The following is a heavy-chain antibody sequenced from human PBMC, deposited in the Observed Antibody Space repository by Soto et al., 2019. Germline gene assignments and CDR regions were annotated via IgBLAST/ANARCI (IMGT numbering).Heavy chain of an antibody. CDR2: INSDGSST. V-gene: IGHV3-74*01. CDR1: GFTFSTYA. Sequence: GGSLRLSCAASGFTFSTYAMNWVRQAPGKGLEWVSRINSDGSSTSYADSVKGRFTISRDNAKNTLYLQMNSLRAEDTAVYYCARGPAPYGMDVWGQGTTVTVSS. CDR3: ARGPAPYGMDV. J-gene: IGHJ6*02.